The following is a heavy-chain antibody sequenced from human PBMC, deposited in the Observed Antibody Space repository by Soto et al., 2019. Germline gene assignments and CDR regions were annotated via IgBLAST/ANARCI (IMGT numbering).Heavy chain of an antibody. CDR3: ARDPGQDYYYYGMDV. J-gene: IGHJ6*02. V-gene: IGHV3-74*01. CDR2: INSDGSST. D-gene: IGHD7-27*01. Sequence: PGGSLRLSCAASGFTFSSYWMHWVRQAPGKGLVWVSRINSDGSSTSYADSVKGRFTISRDNAKNTLYLQMNSLRAEDTAVYYCARDPGQDYYYYGMDVWGQGTTVTVSS. CDR1: GFTFSSYW.